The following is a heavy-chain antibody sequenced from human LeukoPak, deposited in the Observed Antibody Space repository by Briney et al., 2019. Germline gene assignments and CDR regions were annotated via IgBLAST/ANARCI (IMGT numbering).Heavy chain of an antibody. D-gene: IGHD3-10*01. V-gene: IGHV3-7*01. J-gene: IGHJ3*02. CDR2: INQDGGTK. CDR3: ARDPGSSAFDI. CDR1: GFSFTSSW. Sequence: GGSLRLSCVASGFSFTSSWMSWVRQAPEKGLEFVANINQDGGTKNHLDSVKGRFTVSRDNAKNSLYLQMNSVRVEDTAVYYCARDPGSSAFDIWGQGTMVTVSS.